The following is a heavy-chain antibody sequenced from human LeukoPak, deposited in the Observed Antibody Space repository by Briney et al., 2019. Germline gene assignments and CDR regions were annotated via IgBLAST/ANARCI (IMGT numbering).Heavy chain of an antibody. CDR1: GFTFSSYR. CDR3: ARDGLIAMSWFDP. J-gene: IGHJ5*02. D-gene: IGHD3-22*01. V-gene: IGHV3-21*06. Sequence: PGGSLRLSRAASGFTFSSYRMNWVRQAPGKGLEWVSSVSSSSSYIYYADSVKGRFTISRDNAKNSLYLQMNSLRADDTAVYYCARDGLIAMSWFDPWGQGTLVTVSS. CDR2: VSSSSSYI.